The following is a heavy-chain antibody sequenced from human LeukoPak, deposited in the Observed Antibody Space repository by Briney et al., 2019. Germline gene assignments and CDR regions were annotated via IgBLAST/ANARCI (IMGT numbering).Heavy chain of an antibody. Sequence: GGSLRLSCAASGLTFDDYGMSWVRQAPGKGLEWVSGINWNGGSTGYADSVKGRFTISRDNAKNSLYLQMNSLRAEDTALYYCARGVGTVTYYYYYMDVWGKGTTVTVSS. D-gene: IGHD1-1*01. CDR2: INWNGGST. CDR3: ARGVGTVTYYYYYMDV. V-gene: IGHV3-20*04. J-gene: IGHJ6*03. CDR1: GLTFDDYG.